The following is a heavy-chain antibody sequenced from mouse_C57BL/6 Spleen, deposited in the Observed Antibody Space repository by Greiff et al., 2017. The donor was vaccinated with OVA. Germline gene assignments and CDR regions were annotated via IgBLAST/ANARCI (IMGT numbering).Heavy chain of an antibody. CDR3: AREGSYYWFAY. V-gene: IGHV5-17*01. CDR1: GFTFSDYG. Sequence: EVMLVESGGGLVKPGGSLKLSCAASGFTFSDYGMHWVRQAPEKGLEWVAYISSGSSTIYYADTVKGRFTISRDNAKNTLFLQMTSLRSEDTAMYYCAREGSYYWFAYWGQGTLVTVSA. CDR2: ISSGSSTI. D-gene: IGHD2-1*01. J-gene: IGHJ3*01.